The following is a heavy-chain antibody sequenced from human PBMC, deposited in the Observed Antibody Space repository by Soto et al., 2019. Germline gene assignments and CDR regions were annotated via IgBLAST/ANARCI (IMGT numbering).Heavy chain of an antibody. V-gene: IGHV4-39*01. CDR1: GGSISSSIYY. CDR2: IYYTGST. D-gene: IGHD3-3*01. J-gene: IGHJ6*01. Sequence: SETLSRTCTVCGGSISSSIYYLGWIRQPPGKRLEWIGSIYYTGSTYYSPSLKIRVTISVDTRNNHFSLKLSAVTAADTAVYYCASAALYDFWRGSSYYGMDVWGQGNTVTV. CDR3: ASAALYDFWRGSSYYGMDV.